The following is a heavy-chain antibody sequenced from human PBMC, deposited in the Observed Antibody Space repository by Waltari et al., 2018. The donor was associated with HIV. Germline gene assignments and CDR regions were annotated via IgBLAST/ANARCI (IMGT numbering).Heavy chain of an antibody. Sequence: EVQLLQSGGGLVQPGESLRLSCVASEFTFSTYAMTWIRQSPGNGLEWISTITRDSAAAYYADSVQGRFTISGDNSKNTLYLQMNNLTTDDTAIYYCAKELLLSPDCFDFWGQGALVTVSS. V-gene: IGHV3-23*01. CDR1: EFTFSTYA. J-gene: IGHJ4*02. CDR2: ITRDSAAA. CDR3: AKELLLSPDCFDF.